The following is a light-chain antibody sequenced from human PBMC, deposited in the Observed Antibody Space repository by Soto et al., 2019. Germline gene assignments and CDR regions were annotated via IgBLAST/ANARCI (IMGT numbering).Light chain of an antibody. CDR3: QSYDSSLSAL. Sequence: QSVLTQPPSVSGAPGQRVTISCTGSSSNIGAGYDVHWYQQLPGTAPKLLIYGNSNRPSGVPDRFSGSKSVTSASLAITGLQAEVEADYYCQSYDSSLSALFGGGTKVTVL. V-gene: IGLV1-40*01. CDR2: GNS. J-gene: IGLJ3*02. CDR1: SSNIGAGYD.